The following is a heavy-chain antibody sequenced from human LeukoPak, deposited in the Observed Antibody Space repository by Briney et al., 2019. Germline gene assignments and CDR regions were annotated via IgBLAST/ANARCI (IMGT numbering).Heavy chain of an antibody. CDR1: GFTFSSYA. CDR2: ISGSGGRT. J-gene: IGHJ4*02. Sequence: GASLRLSCAASGFTFSSYAMSWVRQAPGKRLEWVSAISGSGGRTYYADSVKGRFTISRDNSKNTLYLQMNSLRAEDTAVYYCAKDRNSEYFDYWGQGTLVTVSS. V-gene: IGHV3-23*01. D-gene: IGHD1-26*01. CDR3: AKDRNSEYFDY.